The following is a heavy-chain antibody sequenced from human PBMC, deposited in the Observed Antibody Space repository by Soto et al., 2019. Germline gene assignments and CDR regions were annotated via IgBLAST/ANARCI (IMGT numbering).Heavy chain of an antibody. CDR3: ARHVQLGYGSGGSCCNRFDP. D-gene: IGHD2-15*01. Sequence: QVQLVQSGAEVKKPGSSVKVSCKASGGTFSSYTISWVRQAPGQGLEWMGRIIPILGIANYAQKFQGRVTSTADKSTSTAYMELSSLRSEDTAVYYCARHVQLGYGSGGSCCNRFDPWGQRALVTVFS. J-gene: IGHJ5*02. CDR2: IIPILGIA. V-gene: IGHV1-69*02. CDR1: GGTFSSYT.